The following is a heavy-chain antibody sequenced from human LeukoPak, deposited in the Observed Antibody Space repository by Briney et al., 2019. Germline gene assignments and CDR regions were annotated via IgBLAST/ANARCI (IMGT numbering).Heavy chain of an antibody. J-gene: IGHJ4*02. Sequence: PSETLSLTCAVYGGSFSGYYWSWLRQPPGKGLEWIGEINHSGSTNYNPSLKSRVTISVDTSKNQFSLKLSSVTAADTAVYYCASLHYYDSSGSYYAYFDYWGQGTLVTVSS. D-gene: IGHD3-22*01. V-gene: IGHV4-34*01. CDR3: ASLHYYDSSGSYYAYFDY. CDR2: INHSGST. CDR1: GGSFSGYY.